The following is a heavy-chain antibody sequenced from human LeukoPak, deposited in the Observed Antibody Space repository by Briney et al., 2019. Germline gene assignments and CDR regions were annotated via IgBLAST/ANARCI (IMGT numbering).Heavy chain of an antibody. D-gene: IGHD6-19*01. J-gene: IGHJ4*02. V-gene: IGHV3-7*01. CDR2: IMHDGSEK. CDR1: GFTFSTYW. CDR3: ARAGAMAASRYYFDY. Sequence: GGSLRLSCAASGFTFSTYWMSWLRQAPGKGLEWVANIMHDGSEKNYVDSVKGRFTISRDSARNSLYLQMNSLRVEDTAVYYCARAGAMAASRYYFDYWGQGTLVTAYS.